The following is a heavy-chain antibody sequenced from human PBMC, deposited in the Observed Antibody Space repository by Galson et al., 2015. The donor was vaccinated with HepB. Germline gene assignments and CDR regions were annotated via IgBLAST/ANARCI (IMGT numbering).Heavy chain of an antibody. CDR1: GYTFTSYY. D-gene: IGHD2-15*01. CDR3: AREDAVAADTHFDY. V-gene: IGHV1-46*01. CDR2: INPSGGST. J-gene: IGHJ4*02. Sequence: SVKVSCKASGYTFTSYYMHWVRQAPGQGLEWMGIINPSGGSTSYAQKFQGRVTVTRDTSTSTVYMDLSSLRSEDTAMYYCAREDAVAADTHFDYWGQGTLVTVSS.